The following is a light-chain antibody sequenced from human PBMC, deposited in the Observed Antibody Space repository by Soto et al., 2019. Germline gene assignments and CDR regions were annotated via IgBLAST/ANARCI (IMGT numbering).Light chain of an antibody. CDR1: SSNIGSNT. V-gene: IGLV1-44*01. J-gene: IGLJ3*02. CDR3: ASWDDSLNGVV. Sequence: QSVLTQPPSASGTPGQRVTISCSGSSSNIGSNTVIWYQQFPGAAPKLLMYNTYQRPSGVPDRFSGSKSDTSASLAIRGLQSDDEADYYCASWDDSLNGVVFGGGTKLTVL. CDR2: NTY.